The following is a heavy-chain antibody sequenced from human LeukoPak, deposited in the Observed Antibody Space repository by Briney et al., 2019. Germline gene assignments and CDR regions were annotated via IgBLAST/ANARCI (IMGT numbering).Heavy chain of an antibody. D-gene: IGHD1/OR15-1a*01. CDR3: ARNKDSRFDP. Sequence: SETLSLTCTVSGGSISSSSYYWGWIRQPPGKGLEWIGSIYYSGSTYYNPSLKSRVTIPVDTSKNQFSLKLSSVTAADTAVYYCARNKDSRFDPWGQGTLVTVSS. CDR1: GGSISSSSYY. CDR2: IYYSGST. J-gene: IGHJ5*02. V-gene: IGHV4-39*07.